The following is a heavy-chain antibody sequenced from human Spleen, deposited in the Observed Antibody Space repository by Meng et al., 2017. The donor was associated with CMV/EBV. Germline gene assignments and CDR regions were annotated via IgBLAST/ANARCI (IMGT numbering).Heavy chain of an antibody. D-gene: IGHD2-2*01. Sequence: ASGFRLSSYWMHWVRQAPGKGLVWVSRINSDGSSTSYADSVKGRFTISRDNAKNTLYLQMNSLRAEDTAVYYCARDGGSSTRAFDYWGQGTLVTVSS. CDR2: INSDGSST. V-gene: IGHV3-74*01. CDR3: ARDGGSSTRAFDY. J-gene: IGHJ4*02. CDR1: GFRLSSYW.